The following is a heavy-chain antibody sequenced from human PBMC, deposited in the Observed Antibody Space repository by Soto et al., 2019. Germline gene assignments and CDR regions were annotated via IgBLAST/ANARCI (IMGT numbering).Heavy chain of an antibody. CDR1: GFSFSNCA. CDR2: IWYDGSNK. CDR3: ARDYSMTTVTMGS. V-gene: IGHV3-33*01. D-gene: IGHD4-17*01. J-gene: IGHJ4*02. Sequence: QVQLVESGGGVVQPGRSLRLSCAASGFSFSNCAMHWVRQAPGKGLEWVAVIWYDGSNKYYADSMKGRFTISRDNSKNTLYLQMNSLRAEDTXIYYCARDYSMTTVTMGSWGQGTLVTVSS.